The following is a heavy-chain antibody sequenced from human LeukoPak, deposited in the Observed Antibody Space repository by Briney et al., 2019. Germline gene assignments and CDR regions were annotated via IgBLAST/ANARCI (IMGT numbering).Heavy chain of an antibody. Sequence: NPSETLSLTCTVSGGSISSSSYYWGWIRQPPGKGLKWIGRIYTSGSTNYNPSLKSRVTISVDTSKNQFSLKLSSVTAADTAVYYCAREGLKIEWLPDYWGQGTLVTVSS. V-gene: IGHV4-61*02. CDR2: IYTSGST. D-gene: IGHD5-12*01. CDR1: GGSISSSSYY. J-gene: IGHJ4*02. CDR3: AREGLKIEWLPDY.